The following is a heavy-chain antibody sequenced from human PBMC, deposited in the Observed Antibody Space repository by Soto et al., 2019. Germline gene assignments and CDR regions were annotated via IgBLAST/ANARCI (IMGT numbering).Heavy chain of an antibody. Sequence: SETLSLTXTVSGGSISSSTNYWGWIRQPPGQALEFIGQIYYTGNTYYNPSLKSRVTVSVDTSKNQFSLKLTSVTAADTAVYYCARLGVTNWFDPWGQGTLVTVSS. CDR2: IYYTGNT. J-gene: IGHJ5*02. CDR1: GGSISSSTNY. V-gene: IGHV4-39*01. CDR3: ARLGVTNWFDP. D-gene: IGHD3-3*01.